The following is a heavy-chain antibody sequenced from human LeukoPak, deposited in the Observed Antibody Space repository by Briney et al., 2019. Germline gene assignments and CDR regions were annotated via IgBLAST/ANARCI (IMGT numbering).Heavy chain of an antibody. Sequence: GGSLRLSCAASGFTFSSYAMNWVRQAPGKGLEWVSAISGSGGSTYYADSVKGRFTISRDNSKNTLYLQMNSLRAEDTAVYYCAKDGGTYYYDSSGYYYDYWGQGTLVTVSS. CDR3: AKDGGTYYYDSSGYYYDY. D-gene: IGHD3-22*01. V-gene: IGHV3-23*01. CDR2: ISGSGGST. CDR1: GFTFSSYA. J-gene: IGHJ4*02.